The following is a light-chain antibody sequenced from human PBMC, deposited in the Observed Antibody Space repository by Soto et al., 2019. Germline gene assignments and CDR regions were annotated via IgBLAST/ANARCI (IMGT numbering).Light chain of an antibody. CDR2: EVS. CDR1: SSDVGGYKY. Sequence: QSALTQPPSASGSPGQSVTISCTGTSSDVGGYKYVSWYQQHPGKAPKLMIYEVSKRPSGVPDRFSGSKSGNTASLTVSGLQAEDEGDYYCSSYTNSATLGVFGTGTKLTVL. CDR3: SSYTNSATLGV. V-gene: IGLV2-8*01. J-gene: IGLJ1*01.